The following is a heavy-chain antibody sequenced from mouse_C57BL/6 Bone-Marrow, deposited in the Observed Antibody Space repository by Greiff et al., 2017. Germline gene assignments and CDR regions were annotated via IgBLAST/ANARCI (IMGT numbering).Heavy chain of an antibody. CDR2: IYPRSGNT. CDR1: GYTFTSYG. CDR3: ARNAYYGSSYWYFDV. J-gene: IGHJ1*03. D-gene: IGHD1-1*01. Sequence: QVQLQQSGAELARPGASVKLSCKASGYTFTSYGISWMKQRTGQGLEWIGEIYPRSGNTYYNEKFKGKATLTADKSSSTAYMELRSLTSEDSAVYFCARNAYYGSSYWYFDVWGTGTTVTVSS. V-gene: IGHV1-81*01.